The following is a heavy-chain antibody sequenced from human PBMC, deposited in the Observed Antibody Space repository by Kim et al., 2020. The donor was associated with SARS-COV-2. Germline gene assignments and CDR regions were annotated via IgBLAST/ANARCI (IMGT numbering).Heavy chain of an antibody. CDR1: GFTFSTYA. J-gene: IGHJ4*02. CDR2: IYSGGSST. V-gene: IGHV3-23*03. CDR3: HAHAQQLDY. D-gene: IGHD6-13*01. Sequence: GGSLRLSCAASGFTFSTYAMRWVRQAPGKGLEWVSVIYSGGSSTYYADSVKGRFTISRDNSKNTLYLQMNSLRAEDTAVYYCHAHAQQLDYWGQGTLVTVSS.